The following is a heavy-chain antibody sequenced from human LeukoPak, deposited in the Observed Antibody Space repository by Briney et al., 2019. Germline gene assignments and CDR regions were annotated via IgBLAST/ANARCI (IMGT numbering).Heavy chain of an antibody. Sequence: ASVKVSWKASGGTFSSYAISWVRQAPGQGLGWMGGIIPIFGTANYAQKFQGRVTITTDESTSTAYMELSSLRSEDTAVYYCASDINRYYDFWSGYYYWGQGTLVTVSS. V-gene: IGHV1-69*05. D-gene: IGHD3-3*01. CDR1: GGTFSSYA. CDR3: ASDINRYYDFWSGYYY. J-gene: IGHJ4*02. CDR2: IIPIFGTA.